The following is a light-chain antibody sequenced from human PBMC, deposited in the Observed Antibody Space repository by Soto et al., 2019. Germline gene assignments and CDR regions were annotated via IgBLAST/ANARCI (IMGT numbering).Light chain of an antibody. CDR2: GAS. Sequence: EIVLTQSPGTLSLSPGERATLSCRASQSVSSSYLAWYQQKPGQAPRLLIYGASSRATGIPDRFSGSGSGTDFTLTVISLEPEDSAVYYCQQFGSSPTWTFGQGTKVEIK. V-gene: IGKV3-20*01. J-gene: IGKJ1*01. CDR3: QQFGSSPTWT. CDR1: QSVSSSY.